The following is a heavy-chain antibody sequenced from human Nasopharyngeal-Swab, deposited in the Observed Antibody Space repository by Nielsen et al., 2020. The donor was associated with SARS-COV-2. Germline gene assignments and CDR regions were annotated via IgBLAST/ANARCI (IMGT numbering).Heavy chain of an antibody. CDR2: ISGSGGST. Sequence: GESLKISCAASGFTFSSYAMSGDRQAPGKGLEWVSAISGSGGSTYYADSVKGRFTISRDNSKNTLYLQMNSLRAEDTAVYYCAKGSLWELLDYWGQGTLVTVSS. D-gene: IGHD1-26*01. CDR3: AKGSLWELLDY. V-gene: IGHV3-23*01. CDR1: GFTFSSYA. J-gene: IGHJ4*02.